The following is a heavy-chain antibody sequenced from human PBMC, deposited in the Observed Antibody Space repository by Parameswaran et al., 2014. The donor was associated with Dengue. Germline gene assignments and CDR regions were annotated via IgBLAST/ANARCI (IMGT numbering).Heavy chain of an antibody. CDR1: GGAFSNYL. CDR2: IMSVFGIA. CDR3: ARGFGPRISVDLDRREI. Sequence: SVKVSCKASGGAFSNYLISWVRQAPGQGLEWMGGIMSVFGIANYGQKFEGRVTITADDSTSTAYMELSGLRSDDTAVYYCARGFGPRISVDLDRREIWGQGTLVTVSS. J-gene: IGHJ4*02. D-gene: IGHD3-3*02. V-gene: IGHV1-69*13.